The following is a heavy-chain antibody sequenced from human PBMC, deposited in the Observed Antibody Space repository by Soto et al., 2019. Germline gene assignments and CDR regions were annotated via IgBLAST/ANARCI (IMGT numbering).Heavy chain of an antibody. D-gene: IGHD2-2*01. V-gene: IGHV4-31*02. CDR2: IYYSGSP. Sequence: PGKGLEWIGYIYYSGSPYYNPSLKSRVTISVDTSKNQFSLKLSSVTAADTALYYCARARPSSTSCYFAYWGQGTLVTGSS. J-gene: IGHJ4*02. CDR3: ARARPSSTSCYFAY.